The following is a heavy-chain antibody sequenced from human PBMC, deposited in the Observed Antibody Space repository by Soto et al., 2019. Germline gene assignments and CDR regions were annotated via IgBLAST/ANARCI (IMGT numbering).Heavy chain of an antibody. D-gene: IGHD6-19*01. J-gene: IGHJ6*02. CDR1: GADINTYS. V-gene: IGHV4-4*07. CDR3: ARDREAGYNFYHGMDV. Sequence: SETLSLTCSVSGADINTYSWTWIRQPAGNGLECIGRIYTSASINYNPSLRGRVTLSVDTSTNQVSLNLASVTAADTAVYYCARDREAGYNFYHGMDVWGQGITVTVSS. CDR2: IYTSASI.